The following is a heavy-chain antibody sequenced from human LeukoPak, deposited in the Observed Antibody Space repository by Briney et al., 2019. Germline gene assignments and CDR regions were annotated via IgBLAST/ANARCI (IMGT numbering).Heavy chain of an antibody. CDR3: ARGTHDAFDI. V-gene: IGHV3-48*01. J-gene: IGHJ3*02. Sequence: PGGSPRLSCAASGFTFSSYSMNWVRQAPGKGLEWVSYISSSSTIYYADSVKGRFTISRDNAKNSLYLQMNSLRAEDTAVYYCARGTHDAFDIWGQGTMVTVSA. CDR2: ISSSSTI. D-gene: IGHD3/OR15-3a*01. CDR1: GFTFSSYS.